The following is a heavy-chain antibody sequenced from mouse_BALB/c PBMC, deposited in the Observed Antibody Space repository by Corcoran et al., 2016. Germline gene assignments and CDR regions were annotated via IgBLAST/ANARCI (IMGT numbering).Heavy chain of an antibody. V-gene: IGHV1-18*01. Sequence: EVLLQQSGPELVKPGASVKISCKASGYRFTGYNMDWVRQSHGKSLEWIGDINPRSGGTIYNQTFKGKATLTVDKSSSTAYMELHSLTSEDTAVDYCGRWGITTFASWGQGTRVTASS. D-gene: IGHD1-1*01. J-gene: IGHJ2*03. CDR1: GYRFTGYN. CDR3: GRWGITTFAS. CDR2: INPRSGGT.